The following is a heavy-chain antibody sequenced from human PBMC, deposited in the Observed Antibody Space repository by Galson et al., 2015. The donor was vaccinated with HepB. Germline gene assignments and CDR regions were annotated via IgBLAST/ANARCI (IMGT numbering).Heavy chain of an antibody. D-gene: IGHD2-15*01. CDR1: GGSITHSSYY. CDR2: IYFSGST. Sequence: ETLSLTCTVSGGSITHSSYYWGLIRQPPGKGLEWVGLIYFSGSTYYNPSLKSRVTISVDTSKNQFSLRLTSVTAADTALYYCARVLPYCSGGYCYSTNWYFDLWGRGTLVTVSS. J-gene: IGHJ2*01. V-gene: IGHV4-39*02. CDR3: ARVLPYCSGGYCYSTNWYFDL.